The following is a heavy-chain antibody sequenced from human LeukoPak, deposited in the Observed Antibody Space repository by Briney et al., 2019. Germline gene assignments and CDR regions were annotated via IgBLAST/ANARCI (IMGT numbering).Heavy chain of an antibody. CDR2: ISSSSSYI. J-gene: IGHJ3*02. CDR3: ARDGGIVGATEGAFDI. CDR1: GFTFSSYS. Sequence: GGSLRLSCAASGFTFSSYSMNWVRQAPGKGLEWVSSISSSSSYIYYADSVKGRFTISRDNAKNSLYLQMNSLRAEDTAVYYCARDGGIVGATEGAFDIWGKGTMVTVSS. V-gene: IGHV3-21*01. D-gene: IGHD1-26*01.